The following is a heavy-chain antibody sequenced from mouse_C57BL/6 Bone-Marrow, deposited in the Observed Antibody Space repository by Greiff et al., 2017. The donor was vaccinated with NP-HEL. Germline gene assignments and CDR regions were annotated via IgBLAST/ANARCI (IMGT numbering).Heavy chain of an antibody. CDR3: AKYYYGSSSFDY. J-gene: IGHJ2*01. CDR2: IDPNSGGT. Sequence: VQLQQPGAELVKPGASVKLSCKASGYTFTSYLMHWVKQRPGRGLEWIGRIDPNSGGTKYNEKFKSKATLTVDKPSSTAYMQLNSLTSEDSAVYYGAKYYYGSSSFDYWDRGTTLTVTS. CDR1: GYTFTSYL. V-gene: IGHV1-72*01. D-gene: IGHD1-1*01.